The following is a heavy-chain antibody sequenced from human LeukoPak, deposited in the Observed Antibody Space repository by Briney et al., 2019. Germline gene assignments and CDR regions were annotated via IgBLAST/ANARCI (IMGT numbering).Heavy chain of an antibody. D-gene: IGHD1-26*01. Sequence: GASVTVSCKASGGTFSSYAISWVRQAPGQGLEWMGGIIPIFGTANYAQKFQGRVTITADKSTSTAYMELSSLRSEDTAVYYCARYQYTYSGSFRYFDLWGRGTLVTVSS. CDR3: ARYQYTYSGSFRYFDL. J-gene: IGHJ2*01. CDR1: GGTFSSYA. V-gene: IGHV1-69*06. CDR2: IIPIFGTA.